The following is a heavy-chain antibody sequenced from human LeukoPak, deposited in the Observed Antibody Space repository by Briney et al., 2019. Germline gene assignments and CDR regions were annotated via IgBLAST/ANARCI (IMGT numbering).Heavy chain of an antibody. V-gene: IGHV4-34*01. CDR2: INHSGST. CDR1: GGSFSGYY. CDR3: ARGRVYYYGSGTSEGLFDP. J-gene: IGHJ5*02. D-gene: IGHD3-10*01. Sequence: SETLSLTCAVYGGSFSGYYWSWIRQPPGKGLEWIGEINHSGSTNYNPSLKSRVTILVDTSKNQFSLKLSSVTAEDTAVYYCARGRVYYYGSGTSEGLFDPWGQGTLVTVSS.